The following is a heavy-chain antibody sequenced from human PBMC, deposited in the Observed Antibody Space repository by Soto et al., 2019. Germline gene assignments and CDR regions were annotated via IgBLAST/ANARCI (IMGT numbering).Heavy chain of an antibody. Sequence: SETLSLTCTVSGGSISSYYWSWIRQPPGKGPEWIGYIYYSGSNNYNPSLKSRVTISVETSKNQFSMKLSSVTAADTAVYYCARVEGVTVGATTLDYWGQGTLVTVSS. D-gene: IGHD1-26*01. V-gene: IGHV4-59*13. CDR1: GGSISSYY. J-gene: IGHJ4*02. CDR3: ARVEGVTVGATTLDY. CDR2: IYYSGSN.